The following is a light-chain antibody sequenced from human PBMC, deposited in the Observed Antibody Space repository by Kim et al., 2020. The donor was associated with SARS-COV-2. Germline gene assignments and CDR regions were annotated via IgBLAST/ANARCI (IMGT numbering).Light chain of an antibody. CDR3: SSYTSSSTV. J-gene: IGLJ3*02. V-gene: IGLV2-14*04. Sequence: PGPYITISGTGTRSDVGCYNYVSWYQQHPGKAPKLMIYDVSKRPSWVSNRFSGSKSSKTASLTISGLQAEDEADYYCSSYTSSSTVFGGGTQLTVL. CDR2: DVS. CDR1: RSDVGCYNY.